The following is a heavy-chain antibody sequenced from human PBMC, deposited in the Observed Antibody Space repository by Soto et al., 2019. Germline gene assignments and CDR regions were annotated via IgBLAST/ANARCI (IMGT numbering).Heavy chain of an antibody. V-gene: IGHV4-34*01. CDR2: INHSGST. CDR1: GGSFSGYY. Sequence: QVQLQQWGAGLLKTSETLSLTCAVYGGSFSGYYWSWIRQPPGKGLEWIGEINHSGSTNYNPSLKSRVTISVDTSKNQFSLKLSSVTAADTAVYYCARYYYDSSGNYRSDGKDVWGQGTTVTVSS. CDR3: ARYYYDSSGNYRSDGKDV. D-gene: IGHD3-22*01. J-gene: IGHJ6*02.